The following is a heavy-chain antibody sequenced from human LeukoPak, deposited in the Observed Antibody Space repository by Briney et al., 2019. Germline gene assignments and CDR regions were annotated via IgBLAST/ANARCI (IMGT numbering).Heavy chain of an antibody. CDR1: GCTFTGYY. CDR2: INPNSGGT. D-gene: IGHD2-2*01. Sequence: ASVKVSCKASGCTFTGYYMHWVRQAPGQGLEWMGWINPNSGGTNYAQKFQGRVTMTRDTSISTAYMELSRLRSDDTAVYYCATDCSSTSCYLFDPWGQGTLVTVSS. J-gene: IGHJ5*02. CDR3: ATDCSSTSCYLFDP. V-gene: IGHV1-2*02.